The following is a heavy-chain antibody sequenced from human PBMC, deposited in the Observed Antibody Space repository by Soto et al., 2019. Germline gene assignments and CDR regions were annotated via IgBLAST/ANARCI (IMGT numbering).Heavy chain of an antibody. CDR3: ARAGYTSDWESYFDY. V-gene: IGHV1-3*01. J-gene: IGHJ4*02. CDR2: INVGNDRA. D-gene: IGHD6-19*01. Sequence: QVQHVQSGAEVKKPGASVKVSCKTSGYRFTTYAIHWVRQAPGQRPEWMGWINVGNDRARYSPKFQGRVTITRDTSATTGYMELSSLRLEDTAVYFCARAGYTSDWESYFDYWGQGTLVTVSS. CDR1: GYRFTTYA.